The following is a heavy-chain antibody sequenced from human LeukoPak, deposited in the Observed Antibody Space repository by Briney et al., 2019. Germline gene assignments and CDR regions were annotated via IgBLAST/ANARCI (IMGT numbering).Heavy chain of an antibody. CDR3: ARGVIAARLAYYFDY. J-gene: IGHJ4*02. Sequence: GGSLRLSCAASEFTFSSYWMSWVRQAPGKGLEWVANIKDDGSGKYYVDSLKGRFTISRDNAKNSLYLQMNSLRAEDTALYYCARGVIAARLAYYFDYWGQGTLVTVSS. D-gene: IGHD6-6*01. CDR2: IKDDGSGK. V-gene: IGHV3-7*03. CDR1: EFTFSSYW.